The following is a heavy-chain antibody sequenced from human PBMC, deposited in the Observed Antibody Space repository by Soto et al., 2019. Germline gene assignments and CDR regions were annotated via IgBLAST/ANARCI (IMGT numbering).Heavy chain of an antibody. J-gene: IGHJ4*02. CDR3: ARDRDFRFDY. V-gene: IGHV4-59*01. Sequence: SETLSLTCTVSGASITTYYWSWIRQPPGKGLEWIGHIYNSGSTNYNPSLKSRVTISVDTSKNQFSLKLSSVTSADTAVYYCARDRDFRFDYWGQGTQVTVSS. CDR1: GASITTYY. CDR2: IYNSGST.